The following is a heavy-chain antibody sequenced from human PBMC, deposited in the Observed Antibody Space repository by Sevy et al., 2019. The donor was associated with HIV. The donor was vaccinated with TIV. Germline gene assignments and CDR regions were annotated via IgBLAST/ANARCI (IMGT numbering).Heavy chain of an antibody. J-gene: IGHJ4*02. D-gene: IGHD2-2*01. CDR3: ARARRDIVVVPAAVFDY. CDR2: INHSGST. V-gene: IGHV4-34*01. CDR1: GGSFSGYY. Sequence: SETLSLTCAVYGGSFSGYYWSWIRQPPGKGLEWIGEINHSGSTNSNPSLKSRVTISVDTSKNQFSLKLSSVTAADTAVYYCARARRDIVVVPAAVFDYWGQGTLVTVSS.